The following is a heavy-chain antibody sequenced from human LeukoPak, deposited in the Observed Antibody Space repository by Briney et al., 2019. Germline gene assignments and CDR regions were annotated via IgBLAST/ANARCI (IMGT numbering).Heavy chain of an antibody. V-gene: IGHV3-23*05. Sequence: GGSLRLSCAASGFAFSNYAMNWVRQAPGKGLEWVSSIDTSGISTIYADSVRGRFTISRDISKNSLHLQMNSLRAEDTAVYYCVGTIAYRGNEYWGQGALVTVSS. CDR1: GFAFSNYA. J-gene: IGHJ4*02. CDR2: IDTSGIST. CDR3: VGTIAYRGNEY. D-gene: IGHD1-7*01.